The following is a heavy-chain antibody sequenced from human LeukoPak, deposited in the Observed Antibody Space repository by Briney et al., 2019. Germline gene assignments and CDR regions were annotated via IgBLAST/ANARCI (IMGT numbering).Heavy chain of an antibody. V-gene: IGHV4-34*01. CDR2: INHSGST. D-gene: IGHD3-16*01. J-gene: IGHJ6*03. CDR3: ARRGKIWDYYYYYYMDV. Sequence: PSETLSLTCAVYGGSFSGYYWSWIRQPPGKGLEWIGEINHSGSTNYNPSLKSRVTISVDTSKNQFSLKLSSVTAADTAVYYCARRGKIWDYYYYYYMDVWGKGTTVTVSS. CDR1: GGSFSGYY.